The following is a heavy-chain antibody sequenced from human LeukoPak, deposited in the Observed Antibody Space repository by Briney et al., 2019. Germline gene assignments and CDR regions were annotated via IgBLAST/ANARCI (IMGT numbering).Heavy chain of an antibody. CDR3: AKDWRILTGYSYYYYGMDV. CDR1: GFTFDDYA. CDR2: ISGDGGST. V-gene: IGHV3-43*02. J-gene: IGHJ6*02. Sequence: LGGSLKLSCAASGFTFDDYAMHWVRQAPGKGLEWVSLISGDGGSTYYADSVKGRFTISRDNSKNSLYLQMNSLRTEDTALYYCAKDWRILTGYSYYYYGMDVWGQGTTVSVSS. D-gene: IGHD3-9*01.